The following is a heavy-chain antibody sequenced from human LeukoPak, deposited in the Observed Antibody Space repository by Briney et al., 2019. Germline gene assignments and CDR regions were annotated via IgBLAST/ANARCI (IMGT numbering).Heavy chain of an antibody. CDR1: GYTFTGYY. V-gene: IGHV1-2*02. CDR2: INPNSGGT. J-gene: IGHJ4*02. D-gene: IGHD2-2*01. CDR3: ARDGYTTSCPDY. Sequence: ASVKVSCKASGYTFTGYYMHWVRQAPGQGLEWMGWINPNSGGTNYAQKFQGRVTMTRDTSISTAYMELSGLRSDDTAVYYCARDGYTTSCPDYWGQGTLVTVSS.